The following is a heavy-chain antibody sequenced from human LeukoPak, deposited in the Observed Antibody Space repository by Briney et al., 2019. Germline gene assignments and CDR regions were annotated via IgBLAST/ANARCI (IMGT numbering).Heavy chain of an antibody. CDR1: GYTFTSYG. CDR2: ISPYNGNT. J-gene: IGHJ4*02. V-gene: IGHV1-18*01. Sequence: GASVKVSCKASGYTFTSYGITWVLQAPGHGLEWMGWISPYNGNTNYAQKLQGRVTMTTDTSTSTAYMERRSLRSDDTAVYYCAREPYSSSSDYWGQGTLVTVSS. CDR3: AREPYSSSSDY. D-gene: IGHD6-6*01.